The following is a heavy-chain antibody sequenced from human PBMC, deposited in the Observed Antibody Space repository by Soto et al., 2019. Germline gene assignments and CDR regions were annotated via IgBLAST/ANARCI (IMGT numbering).Heavy chain of an antibody. Sequence: PGGSMRLSCAASGFTFSSYWMSWVRQAPGKGLEWVANIKQDGSEKYYVDSVKGRFTISRDNAKNSLYLQMNSLRAEDTAVYYCARDNEVVAATRYYYGMDVWGQGTTVTSP. CDR1: GFTFSSYW. CDR3: ARDNEVVAATRYYYGMDV. D-gene: IGHD2-15*01. J-gene: IGHJ6*02. V-gene: IGHV3-7*04. CDR2: IKQDGSEK.